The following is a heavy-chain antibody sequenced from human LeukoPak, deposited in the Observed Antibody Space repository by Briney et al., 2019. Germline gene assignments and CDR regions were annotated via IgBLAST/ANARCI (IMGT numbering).Heavy chain of an antibody. J-gene: IGHJ3*02. CDR2: IRSDGSPI. Sequence: PGGSLRLSCAVSGFASTVVTMNSRSQAPGKGLEWFSYIRSDGSPIYYADSVKGRFSISRDNAKNSLFLQMNSLRAEDTAVYYCAAGREGGVDIWGQGTVVTVSS. CDR3: AAGREGGVDI. D-gene: IGHD5-24*01. CDR1: GFASTVVT. V-gene: IGHV3-48*03.